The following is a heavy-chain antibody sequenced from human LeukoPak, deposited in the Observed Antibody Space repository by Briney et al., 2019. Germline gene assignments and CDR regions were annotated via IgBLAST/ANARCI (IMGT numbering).Heavy chain of an antibody. CDR3: ARCPSWSGYSFDY. V-gene: IGHV4-59*01. CDR2: IFYTGSA. CDR1: GGSISSYY. J-gene: IGHJ4*02. D-gene: IGHD3-3*01. Sequence: PSETLSLTCTVSGGSISSYYWTWIRQPPRKGLEWIGYIFYTGSANYNPSLKSRVTISVDTSKNQFSPKLSSVTAADTAVYYCARCPSWSGYSFDYSGRRTLVTVSS.